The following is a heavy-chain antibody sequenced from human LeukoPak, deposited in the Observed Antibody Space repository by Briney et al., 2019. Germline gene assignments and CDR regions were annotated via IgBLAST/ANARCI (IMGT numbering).Heavy chain of an antibody. CDR2: ISPDGNSR. J-gene: IGHJ4*02. D-gene: IGHD2-21*02. Sequence: GGSLRLSCAASGFPFSTYAMHWVRQPPGKGLVWISRISPDGNSRGYADSVKGRFIISRDSATNTLSLQMNSLTADDTAVYYCARDGGLLPDNWGKGTLVTVPS. CDR1: GFPFSTYA. V-gene: IGHV3-74*01. CDR3: ARDGGLLPDN.